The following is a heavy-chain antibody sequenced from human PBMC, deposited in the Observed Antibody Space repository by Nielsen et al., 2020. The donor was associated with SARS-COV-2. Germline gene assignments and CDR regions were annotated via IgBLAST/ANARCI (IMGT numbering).Heavy chain of an antibody. Sequence: GGSLRLSCAASGFIFGNYGMHWVRQAPGKGLEWVAVISYHSEDIYYADSVRGRFTISRDNWKNTLYLQMNSLRAEDTAVYFCAKDQLRYFDWAGGMNVWGQGTTVTVSS. D-gene: IGHD3-9*01. CDR2: ISYHSEDI. V-gene: IGHV3-30*18. CDR1: GFIFGNYG. CDR3: AKDQLRYFDWAGGMNV. J-gene: IGHJ6*02.